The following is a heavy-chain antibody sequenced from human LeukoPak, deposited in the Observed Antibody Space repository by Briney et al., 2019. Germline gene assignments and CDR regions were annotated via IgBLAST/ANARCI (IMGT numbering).Heavy chain of an antibody. CDR1: GDTFSSYT. D-gene: IGHD6-6*01. V-gene: IGHV1-69*16. Sequence: SVKVSCKASGDTFSSYTINWVRQAPGQGLEWMGGIIPILGTANYAQKFQGRVTITADESTSTAYMALSSLRSEDTAVYHCARGGGEYSSSSPFDYWGQGTLVTVSS. CDR3: ARGGGEYSSSSPFDY. CDR2: IIPILGTA. J-gene: IGHJ4*02.